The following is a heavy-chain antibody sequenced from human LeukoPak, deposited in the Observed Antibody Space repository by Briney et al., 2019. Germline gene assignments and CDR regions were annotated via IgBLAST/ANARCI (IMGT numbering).Heavy chain of an antibody. V-gene: IGHV3-23*01. Sequence: GGSLRLSCAASGFTFSSYSMNWVRQAPGKGLEWVSSISTHGDRTYYVDSVKGRFTISRDNSRDTLYLEMNSLRAEDTGIYYCAKVGAIYYLEKWGQGTLVAVSS. J-gene: IGHJ4*02. CDR3: AKVGAIYYLEK. CDR2: ISTHGDRT. D-gene: IGHD2-21*01. CDR1: GFTFSSYS.